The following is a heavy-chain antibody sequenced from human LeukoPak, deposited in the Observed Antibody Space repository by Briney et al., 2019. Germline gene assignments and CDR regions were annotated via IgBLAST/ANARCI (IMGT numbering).Heavy chain of an antibody. CDR1: GESFNFYY. CDR3: ARAVRFGSLIVVVTTRRIDYFDS. CDR2: INHTGST. J-gene: IGHJ4*02. Sequence: SETLSLTCTVYGESFNFYYWTWIRQPPGKGLEWIGEINHTGSTNYNPSLKSRVTISVDTSKNQFSLNLTSVTAADTAVYYCARAVRFGSLIVVVTTRRIDYFDSWGQGTPVTVSS. D-gene: IGHD3-22*01. V-gene: IGHV4-34*01.